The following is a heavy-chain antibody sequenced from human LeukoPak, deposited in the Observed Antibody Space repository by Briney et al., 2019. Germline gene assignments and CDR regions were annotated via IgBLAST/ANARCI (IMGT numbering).Heavy chain of an antibody. Sequence: SETLSLTCTVSGGSISSYYWSWIRQPPGKGLEWIGYIYYSGSTNYNPSLKSRVTISVDTSKNQFSLKLSSVTAADTAVYYCARGGIAVATRYQFDYWGQGTLVTVSS. D-gene: IGHD6-19*01. V-gene: IGHV4-59*01. CDR1: GGSISSYY. CDR2: IYYSGST. CDR3: ARGGIAVATRYQFDY. J-gene: IGHJ4*02.